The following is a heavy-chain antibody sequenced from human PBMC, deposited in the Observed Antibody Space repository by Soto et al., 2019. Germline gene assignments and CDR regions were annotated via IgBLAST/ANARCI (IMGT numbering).Heavy chain of an antibody. CDR1: GFTVSSNY. CDR3: ARDQRGQPLFDY. V-gene: IGHV3-66*01. J-gene: IGHJ4*02. Sequence: EVQLVESGGGLVQPGGSLRLSCAASGFTVSSNYMSWVRQAPGKGLEWVSVIYSGGSTYYADSVKGRFTISRDNSKNTRYLQMSSLRAEDTAVYYWARDQRGQPLFDYWGQGTLVTVSS. D-gene: IGHD6-13*01. CDR2: IYSGGST.